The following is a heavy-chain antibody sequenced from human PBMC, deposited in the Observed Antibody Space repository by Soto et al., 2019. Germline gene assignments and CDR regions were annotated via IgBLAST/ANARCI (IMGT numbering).Heavy chain of an antibody. V-gene: IGHV3-43*01. Sequence: AGSLRLSCAASGFTFDDYTMHWVRQAPGKGLEWVSLISWDGGSTYYADSVKGRFTISRDNSKNSLYLQMNSLRTEDTALYYYAKAAHYYDSSGCGMDVWGQGTTVTVSS. CDR1: GFTFDDYT. CDR2: ISWDGGST. J-gene: IGHJ6*02. D-gene: IGHD3-22*01. CDR3: AKAAHYYDSSGCGMDV.